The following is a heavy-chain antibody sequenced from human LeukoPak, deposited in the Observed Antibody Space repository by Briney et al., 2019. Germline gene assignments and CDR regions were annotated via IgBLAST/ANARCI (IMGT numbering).Heavy chain of an antibody. CDR3: ARYRTYSSSSQDAFDI. CDR2: INPNSGGT. D-gene: IGHD6-6*01. J-gene: IGHJ3*02. CDR1: GYTFTNYY. V-gene: IGHV1-2*02. Sequence: ASVKVSCKASGYTFTNYYIHWVRQAPGQGLEWMGWINPNSGGTNYAQKFQGRVTMTRDTSISTAYMELSRLRSDDTAVYYCARYRTYSSSSQDAFDIWGQGTMVTVSS.